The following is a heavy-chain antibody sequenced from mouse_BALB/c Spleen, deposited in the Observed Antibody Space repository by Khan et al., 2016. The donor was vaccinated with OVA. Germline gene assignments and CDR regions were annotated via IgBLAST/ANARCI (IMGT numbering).Heavy chain of an antibody. V-gene: IGHV2-9*02. Sequence: QVQLKQSGPGLVAPSQSLSITCTVSGFSLTSYGVHWVRQPPGKGLEWLGVIWAGGSTNYNSALMSRLSISNDNSTSHVFLIMNSQHTDAKVVYYCARLGDIWGQGTTLTVSS. CDR2: IWAGGST. D-gene: IGHD3-1*01. J-gene: IGHJ2*01. CDR3: ARLGDI. CDR1: GFSLTSYG.